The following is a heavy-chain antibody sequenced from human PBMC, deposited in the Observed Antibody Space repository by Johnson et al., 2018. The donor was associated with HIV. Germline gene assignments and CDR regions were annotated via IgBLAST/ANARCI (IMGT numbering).Heavy chain of an antibody. CDR2: INWNGGST. Sequence: VQLVESGGGVVRPGGSLRLSCAASGFTFDDYGMSWVRQAPGKGLEWVSGINWNGGSTTYADSVKGRFTISRDNAKNSLDLQMNTLRAEDTALYYCARGGPYSSGWSGAGAFDIWGQGTMVTVSS. CDR3: ARGGPYSSGWSGAGAFDI. D-gene: IGHD6-19*01. CDR1: GFTFDDYG. J-gene: IGHJ3*02. V-gene: IGHV3-20*04.